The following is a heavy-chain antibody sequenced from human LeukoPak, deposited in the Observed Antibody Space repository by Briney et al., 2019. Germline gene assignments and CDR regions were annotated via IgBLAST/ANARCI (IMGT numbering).Heavy chain of an antibody. D-gene: IGHD6-19*01. CDR1: GFTFSSYA. Sequence: GGSLRLSCAASGFTFSSYAMSWVRQAPGKGLEWVSTISGSGGSTYYADSMKGRFTISRDNSKNTLYLQMNSLRAEDTAVYYCAKVGRSGWPYYMDVWGKETTVTVSS. CDR3: AKVGRSGWPYYMDV. V-gene: IGHV3-23*01. CDR2: ISGSGGST. J-gene: IGHJ6*03.